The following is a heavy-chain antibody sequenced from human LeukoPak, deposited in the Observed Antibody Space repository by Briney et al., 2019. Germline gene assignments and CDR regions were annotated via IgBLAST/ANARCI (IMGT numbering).Heavy chain of an antibody. D-gene: IGHD6-19*01. CDR3: ARDPGLYSSGWYGDY. CDR1: GYTFTSYG. V-gene: IGHV1-18*01. CDR2: ISAYNGNT. Sequence: ASVKVSCKASGYTFTSYGISWVRQAPGQGLEWMGWISAYNGNTNYAQKLQGRVTMTTDTSTSTAYMELRSLRSDDTAVYYCARDPGLYSSGWYGDYWGQGTLVTASS. J-gene: IGHJ4*02.